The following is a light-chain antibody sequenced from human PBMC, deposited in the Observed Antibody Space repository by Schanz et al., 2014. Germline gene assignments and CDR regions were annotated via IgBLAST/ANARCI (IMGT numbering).Light chain of an antibody. CDR2: GAS. V-gene: IGKV3-15*01. Sequence: EIVMTQSPDTLSVSPGERATLSCRASQSVSSNLAWYQQRPGQAPRLLIYGASTRATGIPARFSGSGSGTEFTLTISSLQSEDFAVYYCQQYNNWQWTFGQGTKVEI. CDR3: QQYNNWQWT. CDR1: QSVSSN. J-gene: IGKJ1*01.